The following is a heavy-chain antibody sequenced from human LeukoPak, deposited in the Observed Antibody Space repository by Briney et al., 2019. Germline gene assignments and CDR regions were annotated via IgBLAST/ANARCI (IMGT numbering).Heavy chain of an antibody. CDR2: INSDGSST. CDR3: ARDPRATGVVVAATSLDY. D-gene: IGHD2-15*01. CDR1: GFTFSSYW. Sequence: GGSLRLSCAASGFTFSSYWMHWVRQPPGKGLVWVSRINSDGSSTSYADSVKGRFTISRDNAKNTLYLQMNSLRAEDTAVYYCARDPRATGVVVAATSLDYWGQGTLVTVSS. J-gene: IGHJ4*02. V-gene: IGHV3-74*01.